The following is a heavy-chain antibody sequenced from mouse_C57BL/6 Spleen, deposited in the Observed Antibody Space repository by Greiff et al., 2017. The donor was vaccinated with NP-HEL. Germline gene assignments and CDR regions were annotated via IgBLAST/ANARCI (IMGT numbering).Heavy chain of an antibody. CDR3: ARQGGYYPFDY. V-gene: IGHV5-12*01. Sequence: EVMLVESGGGLVQPGGSLKLSCAASGFTFSDYYMYWVRQTPEKRLEWVAYISNGGGSTYYPDTVKGRFTISRDNAKNTLYLQMSRLKSEDTAMYYCARQGGYYPFDYWGQGTTLTVSS. CDR2: ISNGGGST. D-gene: IGHD2-3*01. J-gene: IGHJ2*01. CDR1: GFTFSDYY.